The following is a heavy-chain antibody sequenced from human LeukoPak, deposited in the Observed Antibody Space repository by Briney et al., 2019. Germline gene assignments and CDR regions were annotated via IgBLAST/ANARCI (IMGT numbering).Heavy chain of an antibody. CDR1: GFTFSSYT. Sequence: GGSLRLSCAASGFTFSSYTMSWVRQAPGKGLEWVSTITTSDGNTYYADSVKGRFTVSGDNSKNTLFLQMNSLRAEDTAVYYCAKDGGLWVSAHWGDSWGRGTLVTVSS. V-gene: IGHV3-23*01. CDR3: AKDGGLWVSAHWGDS. CDR2: ITTSDGNT. J-gene: IGHJ4*02. D-gene: IGHD7-27*01.